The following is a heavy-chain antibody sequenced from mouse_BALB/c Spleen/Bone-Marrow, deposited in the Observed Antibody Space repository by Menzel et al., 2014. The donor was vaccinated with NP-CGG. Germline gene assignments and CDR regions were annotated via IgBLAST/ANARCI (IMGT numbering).Heavy chain of an antibody. CDR2: IDPANGNT. D-gene: IGHD2-14*01. V-gene: IGHV14-3*02. J-gene: IGHJ3*01. CDR1: GFNIRDTY. Sequence: EVRLQESGAELVKPGASVKLSCTASGFNIRDTYMHWVKQRPEQGPEWIGRIDPANGNTKYDPKFQGKATITADTSSNTAYLQLSSLTSEDTAVYYCASYYRYDRRFAYWGQGTLVTVSA. CDR3: ASYYRYDRRFAY.